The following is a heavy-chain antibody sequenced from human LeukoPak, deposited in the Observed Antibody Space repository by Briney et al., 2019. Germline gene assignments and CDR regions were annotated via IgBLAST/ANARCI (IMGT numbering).Heavy chain of an antibody. D-gene: IGHD6-13*01. CDR3: ARDVGITVADSFDH. J-gene: IGHJ5*02. V-gene: IGHV1-18*01. CDR2: IHIYRGNT. Sequence: ASVTVSCKASGYSSTNYGISWVRQASGQGLEWMGWIHIYRGNTNYAQKFQGRVTMTTDTSTSTVYMEVRGLRSDDTAMYYCARDVGITVADSFDHWGQGTLVTVSS. CDR1: GYSSTNYG.